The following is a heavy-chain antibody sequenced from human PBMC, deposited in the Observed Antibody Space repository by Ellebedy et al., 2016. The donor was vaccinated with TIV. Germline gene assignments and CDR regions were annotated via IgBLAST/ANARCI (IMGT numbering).Heavy chain of an antibody. CDR1: GFTFSSYG. J-gene: IGHJ4*02. V-gene: IGHV3-21*01. CDR3: AREGSDYGDYYFDY. D-gene: IGHD4-17*01. CDR2: ISSSSSYI. Sequence: GESLKISXAASGFTFSSYGMHWVRQAPGKGLEWVSSISSSSSYIYYADSVKGRFTISRDNAKNSLYLQMNSLRAEDTAVYYCAREGSDYGDYYFDYWGQGTLVTVSS.